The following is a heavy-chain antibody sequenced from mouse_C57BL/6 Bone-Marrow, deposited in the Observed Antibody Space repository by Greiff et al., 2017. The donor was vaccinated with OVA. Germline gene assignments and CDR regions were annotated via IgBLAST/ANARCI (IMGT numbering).Heavy chain of an antibody. Sequence: VQLQQPGAELVMPGASVKLSCKASGYTFTSYWMHWVKQRPGQGLEWIGEIDPSDSYTNYNQKFKGKSTLTVDKSSSTAYMQLSSLTSEDSAVYYCARSSYYGNYADWYCDVWGTGTTVTVSS. CDR2: IDPSDSYT. CDR3: ARSSYYGNYADWYCDV. J-gene: IGHJ1*03. V-gene: IGHV1-69*01. CDR1: GYTFTSYW. D-gene: IGHD2-1*01.